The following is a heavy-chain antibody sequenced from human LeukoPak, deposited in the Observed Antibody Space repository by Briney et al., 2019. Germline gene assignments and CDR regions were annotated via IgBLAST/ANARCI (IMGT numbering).Heavy chain of an antibody. CDR1: GFSFSSYW. CDR3: ARSDY. J-gene: IGHJ4*02. Sequence: PGGSLRLSCTASGFSFSSYWMNWVRQAPGKGLEWVANMNPHGSEKNYVDSVKGRFTISRDRTKNSLFLQMNNLRAEDTAGYYCARSDYWGQGILVTVSS. V-gene: IGHV3-7*01. CDR2: MNPHGSEK.